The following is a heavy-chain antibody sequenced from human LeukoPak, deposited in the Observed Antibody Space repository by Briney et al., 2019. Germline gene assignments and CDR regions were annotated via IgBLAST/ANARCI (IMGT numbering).Heavy chain of an antibody. CDR1: GGSISSYY. CDR3: ARGGSSGYYYG. J-gene: IGHJ4*02. CDR2: LYTSGST. V-gene: IGHV4-4*07. Sequence: PSATLSLTCTVSGGSISSYYWSWIRQPAGKGLEWIGRLYTSGSTNYNPSLKSRVTLSVETSKNQFSLKLTSMTAADTAVYYCARGGSSGYYYGWGQGTLVTVSS. D-gene: IGHD3-22*01.